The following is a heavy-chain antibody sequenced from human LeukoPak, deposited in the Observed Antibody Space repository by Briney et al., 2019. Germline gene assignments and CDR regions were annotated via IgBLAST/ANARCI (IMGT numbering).Heavy chain of an antibody. V-gene: IGHV3-53*04. CDR1: GFTFRNYG. J-gene: IGHJ3*02. D-gene: IGHD5-12*01. CDR2: IHSGGST. CDR3: ARGGSSGNDYSSFDI. Sequence: GGSLRLSCAASGFTFRNYGMHWVRQAPGKGLEWVSVIHSGGSTLYADSVKGRFTISRHNSKNTLYLQVNSLRAEDTAVYFCARGGSSGNDYSSFDIWGQGTMVTVSS.